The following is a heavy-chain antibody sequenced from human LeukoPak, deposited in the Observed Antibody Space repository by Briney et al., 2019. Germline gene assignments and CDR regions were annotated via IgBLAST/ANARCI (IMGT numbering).Heavy chain of an antibody. CDR2: IIPLYSTS. J-gene: IGHJ3*02. CDR1: GDTFRTHA. Sequence: SVKVSCKASGDTFRTHAIGWVRQAPGQGLEWLGGIIPLYSTSNYAQKFQGRVTITADKSTSTAYMELSSLRYEDAAVYYCAKEEDTAYDAFDIWGQGTMVTVSS. V-gene: IGHV1-69*06. CDR3: AKEEDTAYDAFDI.